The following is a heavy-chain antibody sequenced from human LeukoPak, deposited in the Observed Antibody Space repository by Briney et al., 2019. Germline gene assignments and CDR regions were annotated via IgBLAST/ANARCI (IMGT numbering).Heavy chain of an antibody. CDR2: ISWNSGSI. Sequence: PGRSLRLSCAASGFTFDDYAMHWVRQAPGKGLEWVSGISWNSGSIGYADSVKGRFTISRDNAKNSLYLQMNSLRGEDMASYYCAKGLVGSSIADFFDYWGQGILVTVSS. CDR1: GFTFDDYA. J-gene: IGHJ4*02. D-gene: IGHD6-6*01. V-gene: IGHV3-9*03. CDR3: AKGLVGSSIADFFDY.